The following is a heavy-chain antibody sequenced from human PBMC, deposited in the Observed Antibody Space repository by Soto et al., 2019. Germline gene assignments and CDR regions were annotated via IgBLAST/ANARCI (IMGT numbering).Heavy chain of an antibody. V-gene: IGHV3-53*01. CDR1: GFSVSSNY. J-gene: IGHJ6*02. D-gene: IGHD5-12*01. CDR3: SGDPSGYDEGDWYHGVDV. CDR2: IYINGST. Sequence: GGSLRLSCAASGFSVSSNYMSWVRQAPGEGLEWVAIIYINGSTDYADSVQGRFSVSRDIYKNTLFLQMNNLRAEDTAVYFCSGDPSGYDEGDWYHGVDVWGQGTTVTVS.